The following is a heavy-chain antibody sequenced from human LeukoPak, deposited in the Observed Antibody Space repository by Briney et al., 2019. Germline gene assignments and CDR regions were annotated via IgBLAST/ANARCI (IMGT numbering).Heavy chain of an antibody. J-gene: IGHJ6*02. V-gene: IGHV3-72*01. CDR2: TGNKANSYTT. CDR3: GRGGYSSSSFYGMDV. CDR1: GFTFSDHY. Sequence: AGGSLRLSCAASGFTFSDHYMVWVRQAPGKGLEWIGHTGNKANSYTTEYAASVKGRFSISRDDSKNSLYLQMNSLKTEDTAVYYCGRGGYSSSSFYGMDVWGQGTTVTLSS. D-gene: IGHD6-6*01.